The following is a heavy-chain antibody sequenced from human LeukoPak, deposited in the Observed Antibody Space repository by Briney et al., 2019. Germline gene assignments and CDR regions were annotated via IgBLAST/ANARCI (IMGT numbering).Heavy chain of an antibody. J-gene: IGHJ4*02. D-gene: IGHD3-10*01. CDR3: SRGPGGRFDY. V-gene: IGHV6-1*01. CDR2: TYYRSKLYS. Sequence: SQTLSLACGISGDSVSNNSAAWNWIRQAPSRGLEWLVRTYYRSKLYSDYAVFVKSRITINPDTSKNQFSLQLNSVTPEDTAVYYCSRGPGGRFDYWGQGTLVTASS. CDR1: GDSVSNNSAA.